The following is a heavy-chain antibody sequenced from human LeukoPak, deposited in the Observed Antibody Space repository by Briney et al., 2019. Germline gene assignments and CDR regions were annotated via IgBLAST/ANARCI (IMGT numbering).Heavy chain of an antibody. Sequence: GGSLRLSCAASGFTFSSYEMNLVRQAPGKGLEWVSYISSSGSTIYYADSVKGRFTISRDNAKNSLYLQMNSLRAEDTAVYYCARLYDSSGYIPEVDYWGQGTLVTVSS. CDR2: ISSSGSTI. V-gene: IGHV3-48*03. J-gene: IGHJ4*02. CDR3: ARLYDSSGYIPEVDY. D-gene: IGHD3-22*01. CDR1: GFTFSSYE.